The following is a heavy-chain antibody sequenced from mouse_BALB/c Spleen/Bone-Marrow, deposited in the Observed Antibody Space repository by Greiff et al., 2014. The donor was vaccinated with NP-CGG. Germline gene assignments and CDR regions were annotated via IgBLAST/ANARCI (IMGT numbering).Heavy chain of an antibody. D-gene: IGHD1-1*01. CDR2: IRNKANGYTT. Sequence: EVKLMESGGGLVQPGGSPRLSCATSGFTFTDYYMNWVRQPPGKALEWLGFIRNKANGYTTEYSASVKGRFTISRDNSQSILYLQMNTLRAEDSATYYCARDSRSTVSHFDYWGQGTTLTVSS. V-gene: IGHV7-3*02. J-gene: IGHJ2*01. CDR3: ARDSRSTVSHFDY. CDR1: GFTFTDYY.